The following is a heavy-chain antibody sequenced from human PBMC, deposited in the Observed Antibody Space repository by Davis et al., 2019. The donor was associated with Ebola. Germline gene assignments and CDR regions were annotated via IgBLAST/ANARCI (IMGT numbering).Heavy chain of an antibody. Sequence: GESLKISCAASGFTFSHYAMSWVRQAPGKGLEWVSAISGSGGSTYYADSVKGRFTISRDNSKNTLYLQMNSLRAEDTAVYYCAKRPRGRNEGGYFDYWGQGTLVTVSS. V-gene: IGHV3-23*01. CDR3: AKRPRGRNEGGYFDY. CDR1: GFTFSHYA. CDR2: ISGSGGST. D-gene: IGHD1-1*01. J-gene: IGHJ4*02.